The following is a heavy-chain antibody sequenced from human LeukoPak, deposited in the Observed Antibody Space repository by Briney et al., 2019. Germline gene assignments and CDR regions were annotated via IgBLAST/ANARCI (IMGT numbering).Heavy chain of an antibody. J-gene: IGHJ4*02. CDR3: ARHLAMIRGIPYYFDY. D-gene: IGHD3-10*01. CDR2: IYPDDSDT. V-gene: IGHV5-51*01. CDR1: GYTFTNYW. Sequence: GGSRQISGKGTGYTFTNYWIGGVRQVPGKGLEGRGIIYPDDSDTRYRASFQGQVTISAAKSISTAYLQWSRLKASDTAMYYCARHLAMIRGIPYYFDYWGPGTLVTVSS.